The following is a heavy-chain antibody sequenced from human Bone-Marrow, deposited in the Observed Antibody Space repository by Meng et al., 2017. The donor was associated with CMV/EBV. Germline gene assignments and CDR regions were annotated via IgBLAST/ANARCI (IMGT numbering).Heavy chain of an antibody. Sequence: SVKVSCKASGGTFSSYAISWVRQAPGQGLEWMGGIIPIFGIANYAQKFQGRVTITADKSTSTAYMELSSLRSEDTAVYYCEVAATYGMDVWGQGTTVTVSS. D-gene: IGHD2-15*01. CDR3: EVAATYGMDV. CDR2: IIPIFGIA. V-gene: IGHV1-69*10. CDR1: GGTFSSYA. J-gene: IGHJ6*02.